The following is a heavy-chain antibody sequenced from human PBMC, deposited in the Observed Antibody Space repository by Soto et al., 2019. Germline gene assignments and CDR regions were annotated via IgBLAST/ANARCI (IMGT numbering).Heavy chain of an antibody. D-gene: IGHD3-22*01. J-gene: IGHJ3*02. V-gene: IGHV3-23*01. Sequence: GSLRLSCAASGFTFSSYAMSWVRQAPGKGLEWVSAISGSGGSTYYADSVKGRFTISRDNSKNTLYLQMNSLRAEDTAVYYCAKAFDDSSGYYPFDAFDIWGQGTMVTVSS. CDR1: GFTFSSYA. CDR3: AKAFDDSSGYYPFDAFDI. CDR2: ISGSGGST.